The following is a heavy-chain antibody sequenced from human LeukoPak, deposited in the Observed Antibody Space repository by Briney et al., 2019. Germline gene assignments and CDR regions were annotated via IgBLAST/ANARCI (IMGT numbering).Heavy chain of an antibody. Sequence: PSETLSLTCTVSGGSISGYYWSWIRQPPRKGLEWMGYIYYSGSTNYNPSLKSRVTISVDTSKNQCSLKLSSVTAADTAVYYCARHRSSSLYFDYWGQGTLVTVSS. CDR3: ARHRSSSLYFDY. V-gene: IGHV4-59*08. D-gene: IGHD6-6*01. CDR1: GGSISGYY. J-gene: IGHJ4*02. CDR2: IYYSGST.